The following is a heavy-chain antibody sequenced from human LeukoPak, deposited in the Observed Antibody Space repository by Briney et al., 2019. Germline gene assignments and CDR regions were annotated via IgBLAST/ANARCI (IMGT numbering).Heavy chain of an antibody. J-gene: IGHJ4*02. CDR3: THSPQGGSDY. D-gene: IGHD5-12*01. V-gene: IGHV1-46*01. Sequence: GASVKVSCKASGYTFTSYYMHWVRQAPGQGLEWMGIINPSGGSTSYAQKFQGRVTMTRDTSKNQVVLTMTNMDPVDTATYFCTHSPQGGSDYWGQGTLVTVSS. CDR2: INPSGGST. CDR1: GYTFTSYY.